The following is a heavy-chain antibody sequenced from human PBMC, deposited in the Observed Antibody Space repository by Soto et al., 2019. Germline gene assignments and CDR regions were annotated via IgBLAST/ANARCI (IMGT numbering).Heavy chain of an antibody. CDR1: GFTFSSYA. CDR2: ISYDGSNK. V-gene: IGHV3-30-3*01. Sequence: QVQLVESGGGVVQPGRSLRLSCAASGFTFSSYAMHWVRQAPGKGLEWVAVISYDGSNKYYADSVKGRFTISRDNSKNTLYLQMNSLGAEDTAVYYCAGDGVVAATFDYWGQGTLVTVSS. D-gene: IGHD2-15*01. J-gene: IGHJ4*02. CDR3: AGDGVVAATFDY.